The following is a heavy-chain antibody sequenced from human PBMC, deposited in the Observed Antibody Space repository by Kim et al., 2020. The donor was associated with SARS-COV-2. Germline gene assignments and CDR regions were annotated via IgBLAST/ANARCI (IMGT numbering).Heavy chain of an antibody. Sequence: TDYAAPVKGRFTISRDDSKNTLYLQMNSLKTEDTAVYYCTTVWNPDAFDIWGQGTMVTVSS. J-gene: IGHJ3*02. D-gene: IGHD1-1*01. CDR3: TTVWNPDAFDI. CDR2: T. V-gene: IGHV3-15*01.